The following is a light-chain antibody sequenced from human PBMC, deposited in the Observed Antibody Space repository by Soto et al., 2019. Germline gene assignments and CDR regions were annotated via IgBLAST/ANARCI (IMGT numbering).Light chain of an antibody. J-gene: IGKJ1*01. V-gene: IGKV1-5*01. CDR2: DVS. Sequence: DIQMTQSPSTLSASVGDRVTITCRPSQNVSTWLAWYQQKSGKAPKLLIYDVSNLESGVPSRFSGSGSGTEFSLTIRGLQPDDFATYHCQQYDSYRTFGQGTKVEVK. CDR1: QNVSTW. CDR3: QQYDSYRT.